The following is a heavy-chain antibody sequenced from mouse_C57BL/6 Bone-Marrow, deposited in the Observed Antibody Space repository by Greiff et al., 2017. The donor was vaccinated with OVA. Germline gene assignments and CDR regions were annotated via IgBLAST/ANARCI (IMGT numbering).Heavy chain of an antibody. CDR3: AILIYDGYSGAMDY. D-gene: IGHD2-3*01. J-gene: IGHJ4*01. CDR1: GYTFTSYW. CDR2: IDPSDSYT. Sequence: QVQLQQPGAELVMPGASVKLSCKASGYTFTSYWMHWVKQRPGQGLEWIGEIDPSDSYTNYNQKFKGKSTLTVDKYSSTAYMQLSSLTSENSAVYYCAILIYDGYSGAMDYWGQGTSVTVSS. V-gene: IGHV1-69*01.